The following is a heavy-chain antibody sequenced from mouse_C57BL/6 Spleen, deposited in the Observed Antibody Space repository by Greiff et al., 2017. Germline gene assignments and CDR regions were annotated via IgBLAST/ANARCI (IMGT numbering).Heavy chain of an antibody. Sequence: QVQLQQSGAELARPGASVKLSCKASGYTFTSYGISWVKQRTGQGLEWIGEIYPRSGNTYYNEKFKGKATLTADKSSSTAYMELRSLTSEDSAVYFCARSKDSSGYDYFDYWGQGTTLTVSS. V-gene: IGHV1-81*01. CDR3: ARSKDSSGYDYFDY. D-gene: IGHD3-2*02. CDR1: GYTFTSYG. CDR2: IYPRSGNT. J-gene: IGHJ2*01.